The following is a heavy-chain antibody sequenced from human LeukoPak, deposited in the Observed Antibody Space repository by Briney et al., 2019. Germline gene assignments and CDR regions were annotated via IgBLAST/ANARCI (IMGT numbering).Heavy chain of an antibody. Sequence: GGSLLLSCVASGFNLRAYNMNWVRQAPGKGLQWVSSISTSSSYIYYADSVKGRFTVSRDNAENSLYLQMHSLRVEDTALYYCARDDNWNDKPFDFWGQGTLVTVSS. CDR1: GFNLRAYN. D-gene: IGHD1-20*01. CDR3: ARDDNWNDKPFDF. CDR2: ISTSSSYI. V-gene: IGHV3-21*01. J-gene: IGHJ4*02.